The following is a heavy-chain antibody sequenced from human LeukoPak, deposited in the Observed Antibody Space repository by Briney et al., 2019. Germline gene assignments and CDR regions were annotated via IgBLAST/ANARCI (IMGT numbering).Heavy chain of an antibody. CDR1: GGSISSYY. V-gene: IGHV4-59*01. Sequence: SETLSLTCTVSGGSISSYYWSWIRQPPGKGLEWIGYIYYSGSTNYNPSLKSRVTISVDTSKNQFSLKLSSVTAADTAVYYCARHPNYYDSSGYGNWFDPRGQGTLVTVSS. CDR2: IYYSGST. D-gene: IGHD3-22*01. J-gene: IGHJ5*02. CDR3: ARHPNYYDSSGYGNWFDP.